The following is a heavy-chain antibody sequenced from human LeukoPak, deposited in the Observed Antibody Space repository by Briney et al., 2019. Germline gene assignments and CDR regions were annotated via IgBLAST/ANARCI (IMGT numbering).Heavy chain of an antibody. V-gene: IGHV3-7*03. CDR1: GFTFSNSW. J-gene: IGHJ3*02. D-gene: IGHD5-18*01. CDR3: ARDRGYKAFDI. CDR2: IKEDGSLT. Sequence: GGSLRLSCTASGFTFSNSWMNWVRQAPGKGLEWVANIKEDGSLTFYVDSVKGRFTISRDNAKNSLYLQMNSLRVDDTAVYYCARDRGYKAFDIWGQGTMVTVSS.